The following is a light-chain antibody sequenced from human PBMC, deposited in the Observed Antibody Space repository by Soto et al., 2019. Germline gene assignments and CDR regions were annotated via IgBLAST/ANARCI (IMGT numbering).Light chain of an antibody. CDR2: GAS. CDR1: QSVSSNY. CDR3: HHYGTSPWT. J-gene: IGKJ1*01. V-gene: IGKV3-20*01. Sequence: IVWTQSPGTLSLSPGERATLSCRASQSVSSNYLAWYQQKPGQAPGLLIHGASSRATGIPDRFSGSGSGTDFTLTICRREPENSSEFYSHHYGTSPWTCAQATKVE.